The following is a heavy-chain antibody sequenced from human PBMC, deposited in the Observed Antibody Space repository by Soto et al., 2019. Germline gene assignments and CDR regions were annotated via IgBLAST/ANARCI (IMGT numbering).Heavy chain of an antibody. CDR2: ISSRSGHI. V-gene: IGHV3-21*01. J-gene: IGHJ6*02. CDR1: GFTFSIYS. Sequence: EVQLVESGGGPVKPGGSLRLSCAASGFTFSIYSMNWVRQAPGKGLEWVSSISSRSGHIYYADSLKGRFTISRDNAKNSLFLQMNSLRAEDTAVYYCARLKLNRYSGNYYMDAMDVWGQGTTVTVSS. D-gene: IGHD1-26*01. CDR3: ARLKLNRYSGNYYMDAMDV.